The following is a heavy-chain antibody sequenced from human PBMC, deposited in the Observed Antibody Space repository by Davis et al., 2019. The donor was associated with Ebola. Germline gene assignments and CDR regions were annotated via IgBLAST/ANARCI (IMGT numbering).Heavy chain of an antibody. V-gene: IGHV1-18*04. CDR1: GYTFTSYG. J-gene: IGHJ6*03. D-gene: IGHD3-10*01. Sequence: ASVKVSCKASGYTFTSYGISWVRQAPGQGLEWMGRISAYNGNTNYAQKLQGRVTMTTDTSTSTAYMELRSLRSDDTAVYYCARDLRFGERIIYYYMDVWGKGTTVTVSS. CDR3: ARDLRFGERIIYYYMDV. CDR2: ISAYNGNT.